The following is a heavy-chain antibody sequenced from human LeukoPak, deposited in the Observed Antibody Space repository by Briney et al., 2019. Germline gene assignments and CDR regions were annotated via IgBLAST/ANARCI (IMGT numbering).Heavy chain of an antibody. CDR1: GYSISSGYY. D-gene: IGHD6-13*01. CDR2: IYHSGST. Sequence: SETLSLTCTVSGYSISSGYYWGWIRQPPGKGLEWIGSIYHSGSTYYNPSLKSRVTISVDTSKNQFSLKLSSVAAADTAVYYCARVRYSSSWYGPFDYWGQGTLVTVSS. J-gene: IGHJ4*02. V-gene: IGHV4-38-2*02. CDR3: ARVRYSSSWYGPFDY.